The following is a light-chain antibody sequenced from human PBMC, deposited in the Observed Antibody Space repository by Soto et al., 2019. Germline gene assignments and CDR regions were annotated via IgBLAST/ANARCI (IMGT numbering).Light chain of an antibody. J-gene: IGKJ1*01. CDR3: QQYGSSPQT. CDR1: RSISPW. CDR2: GAS. Sequence: TQSPSTLSASVGDRVTIACRASRSISPWLAWYQQKPGQAPRLLIYGASSRATGIPDRFSGSGSGTDFTLTISRLEPEDFAVYYCQQYGSSPQTFGQGTKVDIK. V-gene: IGKV3-20*01.